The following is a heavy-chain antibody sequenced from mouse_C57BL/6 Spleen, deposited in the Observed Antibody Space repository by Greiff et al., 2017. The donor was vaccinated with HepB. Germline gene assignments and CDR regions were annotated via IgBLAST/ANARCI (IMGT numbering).Heavy chain of an antibody. CDR3: ARESAMDY. CDR1: GYAFTNYL. J-gene: IGHJ4*01. V-gene: IGHV1-54*01. CDR2: INPGSGGT. Sequence: QVQLQQSGAELVRPGTSVKVSCKASGYAFTNYLIEWVKQRPGQGLEWIGVINPGSGGTNYNEKFKGKATLTADKSSSTADMQLSSLTSEDSAVYFCARESAMDYWGQGTSVTVSS.